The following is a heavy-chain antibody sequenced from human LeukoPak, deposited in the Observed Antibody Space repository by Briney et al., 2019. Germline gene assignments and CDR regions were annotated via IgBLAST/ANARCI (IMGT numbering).Heavy chain of an antibody. D-gene: IGHD6-25*01. CDR2: MNPNNDNA. CDR3: ARAAAGGDDPFDV. J-gene: IGHJ3*01. V-gene: IGHV1-8*01. CDR1: VYTFKNYD. Sequence: ASVTVTCKSSVYTFKNYDINWVRQAPGQGLEWMAWMNPNNDNAGSAQKFQGRVTMTRDTSINTAYMELSSLRSDDTGVYYCARAAAGGDDPFDVWGQGSLIIVSS.